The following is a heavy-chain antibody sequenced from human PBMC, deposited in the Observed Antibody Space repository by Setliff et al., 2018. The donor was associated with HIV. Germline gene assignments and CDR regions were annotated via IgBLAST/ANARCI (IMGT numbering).Heavy chain of an antibody. V-gene: IGHV1-69*05. CDR3: ATDDHCSGGSCFLTMDY. D-gene: IGHD2-15*01. CDR2: IIPMFSTV. Sequence: SVKVSCKASGGTFSTHVISWVRQAPGQGLEWIGGIIPMFSTVNYAKKYQGRVTITTDESTTTAYMELTSLRSEDTAVYYCATDDHCSGGSCFLTMDYWGLGTLVTVPS. CDR1: GGTFSTHV. J-gene: IGHJ4*02.